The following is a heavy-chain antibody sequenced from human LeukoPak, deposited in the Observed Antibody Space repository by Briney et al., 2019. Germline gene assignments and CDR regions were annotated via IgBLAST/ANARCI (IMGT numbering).Heavy chain of an antibody. V-gene: IGHV3-66*01. CDR3: ARESYYDSSGYKIDY. CDR1: GFTVSSNY. J-gene: IGHJ4*02. Sequence: GGSLRLSCAASGFTVSSNYMSWVREAPGKGLEWVSVIYSGGSTYYADSVKGRFTISRDNSKNTLYLQMNSLRAEDTAVYYCARESYYDSSGYKIDYWGQGTLVTVSS. D-gene: IGHD3-22*01. CDR2: IYSGGST.